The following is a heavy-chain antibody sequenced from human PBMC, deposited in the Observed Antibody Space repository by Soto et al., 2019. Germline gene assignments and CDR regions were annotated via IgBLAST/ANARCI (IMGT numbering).Heavy chain of an antibody. Sequence: GESLKISCKGSGYSFTSYWISWVRQMPGKGLEWMGRIDPSDSYTNYSPSFQGHVTISADKSISTAYLQWSSLKASDTAMYYCASVGDSSGYYSDYYYGMDVWGQGTTVTVYS. D-gene: IGHD3-22*01. CDR3: ASVGDSSGYYSDYYYGMDV. CDR1: GYSFTSYW. V-gene: IGHV5-10-1*01. J-gene: IGHJ6*02. CDR2: IDPSDSYT.